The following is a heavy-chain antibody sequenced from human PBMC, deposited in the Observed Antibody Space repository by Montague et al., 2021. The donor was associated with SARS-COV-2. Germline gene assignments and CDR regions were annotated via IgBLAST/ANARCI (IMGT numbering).Heavy chain of an antibody. V-gene: IGHV6-1*01. CDR1: GDSVSSNSAT. J-gene: IGHJ4*02. CDR2: TYYRSMWKS. Sequence: CAISGDSVSSNSATWNWTRQSPSRGLEWLGRTYYRSMWKSDYARSVKSRIAINPDTSKNQFSLQLSFVTPEDTALYYCVRGIEAAGSYDYWGQGTLVTVSS. D-gene: IGHD6-13*01. CDR3: VRGIEAAGSYDY.